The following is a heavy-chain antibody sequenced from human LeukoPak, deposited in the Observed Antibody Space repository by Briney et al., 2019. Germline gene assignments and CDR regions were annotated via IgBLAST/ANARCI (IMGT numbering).Heavy chain of an antibody. D-gene: IGHD3-22*01. Sequence: PGGSLTLSCAASGFTFSSYWMSWVRQAPGKGQELVANIKQDGSEKYYVDSVKGRFTIPRDNAKKSLYMQMNSLRVEDTAVYYCARDGYYDTSGTSYWGQGTLVTVS. CDR1: GFTFSSYW. CDR2: IKQDGSEK. V-gene: IGHV3-7*01. CDR3: ARDGYYDTSGTSY. J-gene: IGHJ4*02.